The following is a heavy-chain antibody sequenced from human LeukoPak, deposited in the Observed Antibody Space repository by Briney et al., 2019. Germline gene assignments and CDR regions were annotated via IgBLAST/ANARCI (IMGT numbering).Heavy chain of an antibody. Sequence: GGSLQISCQGSGSSFTSYWIGWVRQVPGKGLEWMGIIYPGDSDTRYSPSFQGKVTISADKSISTAYLQWSSLKASDTAMYYCARTAMVPWDYWGQGTLVTVSS. D-gene: IGHD3-10*01. CDR2: IYPGDSDT. V-gene: IGHV5-51*01. J-gene: IGHJ4*02. CDR1: GSSFTSYW. CDR3: ARTAMVPWDY.